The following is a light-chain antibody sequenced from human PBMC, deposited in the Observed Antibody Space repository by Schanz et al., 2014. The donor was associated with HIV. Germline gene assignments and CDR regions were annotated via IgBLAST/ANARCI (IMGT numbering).Light chain of an antibody. J-gene: IGKJ2*01. CDR2: DAS. V-gene: IGKV3-11*01. CDR1: QRVSNN. Sequence: EIVLTQSPATLSVSPGERATLSCRASQRVSNNLAWYQQTPGQAPRLLIYDASIRATGIPARFSGSGSGTEFTLTISSLQPDDFATYYCQQSDTYPYTFGQGTTLEIK. CDR3: QQSDTYPYT.